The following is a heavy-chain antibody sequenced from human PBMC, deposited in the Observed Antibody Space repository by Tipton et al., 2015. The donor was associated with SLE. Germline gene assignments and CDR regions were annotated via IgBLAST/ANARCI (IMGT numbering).Heavy chain of an antibody. CDR2: IYISGST. D-gene: IGHD2-15*01. J-gene: IGHJ6*02. CDR1: GGSISSYY. CDR3: ARGGCSGGSGGSCYPYYYGMDV. Sequence: TLSLTCTVSGGSISSYYWSWIRQPAGKGLEWIGRIYISGSTHYNPSLKSRVTMSVDTSKNQFSLKLSSVTAADTAVYYCARGGCSGGSGGSCYPYYYGMDVWGQGTTVTVSS. V-gene: IGHV4-4*07.